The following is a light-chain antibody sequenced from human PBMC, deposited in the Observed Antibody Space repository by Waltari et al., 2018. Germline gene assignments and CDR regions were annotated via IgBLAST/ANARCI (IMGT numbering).Light chain of an antibody. CDR3: QVWDSSSDPV. CDR2: DDS. CDR1: NIGSKS. Sequence: SYVVRQPPSVSVAPGQTARITCGGCNIGSKSVHWYQQKPGQAPLLVVYDDSDRPSGIPERFSGSHSGNTATLTISRVEAGDKADYYCQVWDSSSDPVFGGGTKLTVL. J-gene: IGLJ2*01. V-gene: IGLV3-21*02.